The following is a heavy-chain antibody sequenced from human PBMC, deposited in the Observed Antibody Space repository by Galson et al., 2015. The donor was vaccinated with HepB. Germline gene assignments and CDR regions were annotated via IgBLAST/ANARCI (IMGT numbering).Heavy chain of an antibody. Sequence: SLRLSCAASGFTFRYYAMHWVRQAPGKGLEYVSAISSNGGSTYYANSVEGRFTISRDNSKNTLYLQMGGLRAEDMAVYYCARDRCSSTSCPIDYWGQGTLVTVSS. D-gene: IGHD2-2*01. CDR1: GFTFRYYA. V-gene: IGHV3-64*01. J-gene: IGHJ4*02. CDR2: ISSNGGST. CDR3: ARDRCSSTSCPIDY.